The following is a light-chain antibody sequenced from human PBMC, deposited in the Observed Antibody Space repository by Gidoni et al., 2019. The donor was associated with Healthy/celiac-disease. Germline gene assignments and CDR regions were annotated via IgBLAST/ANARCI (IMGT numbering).Light chain of an antibody. Sequence: DTQITQSPSSLSASVGDRVTITCRASQSISSYLNWYQQKPGKAPKLLIYAASSLQSGVPSRFSGSGSGTDFTLTISSLQPEDFATYYCQQSYSTPWTFXQXTKVEIK. CDR1: QSISSY. CDR2: AAS. CDR3: QQSYSTPWT. J-gene: IGKJ1*01. V-gene: IGKV1-39*01.